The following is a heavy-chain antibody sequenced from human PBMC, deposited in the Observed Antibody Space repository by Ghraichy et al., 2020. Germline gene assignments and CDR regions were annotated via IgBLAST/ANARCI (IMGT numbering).Heavy chain of an antibody. Sequence: SVKVSCKASGGTFSSYAISWVRQAPGQGLEWMGGIIPIFGTANYAQKFQGRVTITADESTSTAYMELSSLRSEDTAVYYCARDYDGYSYGLAAFDIWGQGTMVTVSS. CDR2: IIPIFGTA. CDR1: GGTFSSYA. V-gene: IGHV1-69*13. J-gene: IGHJ3*02. CDR3: ARDYDGYSYGLAAFDI. D-gene: IGHD5-18*01.